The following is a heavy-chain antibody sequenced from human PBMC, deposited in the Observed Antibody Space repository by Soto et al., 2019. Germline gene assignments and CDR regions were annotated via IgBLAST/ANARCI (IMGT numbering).Heavy chain of an antibody. CDR3: ARLAFSRITGTTPQPSDY. V-gene: IGHV4-34*01. Sequence: QVQLQQWGAGLLKPSETLSLTCAVYGGSFSGYYWSWIRQPPGKGLEWIGEINHSGSTNYNPSLKSRVTISVDTSKSQFSLKLSSVTAADTAVYYCARLAFSRITGTTPQPSDYWGQGTLVTVSS. D-gene: IGHD1-7*01. CDR1: GGSFSGYY. CDR2: INHSGST. J-gene: IGHJ4*02.